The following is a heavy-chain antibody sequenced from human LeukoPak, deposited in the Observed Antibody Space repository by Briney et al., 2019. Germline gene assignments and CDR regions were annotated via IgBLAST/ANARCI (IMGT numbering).Heavy chain of an antibody. CDR1: GYSISSGYY. Sequence: SETLSLTCTVSGYSISSGYYWGWIRQAPGKGLEWIGSIYNSGSTYYNPSLKSRVTISVDMSKNQFSLKMSSVTAADTAVYYCARTVDSSGWYPYYYYMDVWGKGTTVTVSS. CDR3: ARTVDSSGWYPYYYYMDV. V-gene: IGHV4-38-2*02. J-gene: IGHJ6*03. D-gene: IGHD6-19*01. CDR2: IYNSGST.